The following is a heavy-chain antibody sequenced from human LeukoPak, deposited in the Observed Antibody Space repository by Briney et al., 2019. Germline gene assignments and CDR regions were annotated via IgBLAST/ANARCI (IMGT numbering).Heavy chain of an antibody. J-gene: IGHJ5*02. CDR1: GDTFTSYY. Sequence: GASAKVSCKASGDTFTSYYMHWVRQAPGQGLEWMGIINPSGGSTSYAQKFQGRVTMTRDMSTSTVYMELSSLRSADTAVYYCAREGGGPDRSSWYDCWFDPWGQGTLVTVSS. CDR2: INPSGGST. D-gene: IGHD6-13*01. V-gene: IGHV1-46*01. CDR3: AREGGGPDRSSWYDCWFDP.